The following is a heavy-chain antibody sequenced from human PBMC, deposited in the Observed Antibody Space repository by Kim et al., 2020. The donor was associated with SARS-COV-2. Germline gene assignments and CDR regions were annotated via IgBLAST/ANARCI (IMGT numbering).Heavy chain of an antibody. D-gene: IGHD3-16*01. CDR3: AKGSGMGEGYFDY. V-gene: IGHV3-43*01. CDR2: ISWDGGST. Sequence: GGSLRLSCAASGFTFGDYTMHWVRQAPGKGLEWVSLISWDGGSTYYADSVKGRFTISRDNSKNSLYLQMNSLRTEDTALYYCAKGSGMGEGYFDYWGQGTLVTVSS. J-gene: IGHJ4*02. CDR1: GFTFGDYT.